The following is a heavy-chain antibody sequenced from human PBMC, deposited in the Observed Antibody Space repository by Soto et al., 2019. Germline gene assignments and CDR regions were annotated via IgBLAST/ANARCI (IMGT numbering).Heavy chain of an antibody. Sequence: SATLSLTCAVYGGSFSGYYWSWIRQPPGKGLEWIGEINHSGSTNYNPSLKSRVTISVDTSKNQFYLKLSSVTSADTAVYYFLCGDQTVQHLGQGTLVTVSS. CDR3: LCGDQTVQH. CDR1: GGSFSGYY. J-gene: IGHJ1*01. D-gene: IGHD4-17*01. V-gene: IGHV4-34*01. CDR2: INHSGST.